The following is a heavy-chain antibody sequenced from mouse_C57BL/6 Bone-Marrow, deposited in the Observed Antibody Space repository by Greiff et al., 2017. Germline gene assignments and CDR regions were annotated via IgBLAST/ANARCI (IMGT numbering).Heavy chain of an antibody. CDR2: IWTGGGK. V-gene: IGHV2-9-1*01. CDR3: DRGITTVEAYYFDY. Sequence: VKLVESGPGLVAPSQSLSITCTVSGFSLTSYAIRWVRQPPGKGLEWLGVIWTGGGKNYNSALKSRLSIRKDNSKSQVFLKMNSRQTDDTARYYWDRGITTVEAYYFDYWGQGTTLTVSS. J-gene: IGHJ2*01. CDR1: GFSLTSYA. D-gene: IGHD1-1*01.